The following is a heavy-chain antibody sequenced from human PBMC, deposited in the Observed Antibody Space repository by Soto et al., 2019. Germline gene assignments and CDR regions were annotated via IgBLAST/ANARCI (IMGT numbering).Heavy chain of an antibody. CDR1: GGSFSGYY. Sequence: SETQSLMSDVYGGSFSGYYWRWIRQPPGKGLEWFGEDDHSESPNQNTSLKRRVNVSLETSKNQFSLKPGSVTAAATAVSYCARGLGSLPGGRDVLGQGTKVTV. J-gene: IGHJ6*02. CDR3: ARGLGSLPGGRDV. CDR2: DDHSESP. V-gene: IGHV4-34*01.